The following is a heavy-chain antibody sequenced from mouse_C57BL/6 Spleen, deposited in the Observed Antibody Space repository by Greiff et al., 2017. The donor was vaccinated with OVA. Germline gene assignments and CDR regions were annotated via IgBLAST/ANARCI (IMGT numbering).Heavy chain of an antibody. J-gene: IGHJ2*01. CDR2: INPGSGGT. Sequence: QVQLQQSGAELVRPGTSVKVSCKASGYAFTNYLIEWVKQRPGQGLEWIGVINPGSGGTNYNEKFKGKATLTADKSSSTAYMQLSSLTSEDSAVYFCARSFDYDGGGFDYWGQGTTLTVSS. CDR3: ARSFDYDGGGFDY. V-gene: IGHV1-54*01. CDR1: GYAFTNYL. D-gene: IGHD2-4*01.